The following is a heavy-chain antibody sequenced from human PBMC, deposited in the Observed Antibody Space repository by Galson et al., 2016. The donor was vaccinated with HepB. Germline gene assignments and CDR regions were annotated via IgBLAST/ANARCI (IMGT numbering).Heavy chain of an antibody. J-gene: IGHJ4*02. Sequence: SLRLSCAASGFSFSNYALHWVRQAPGKGLEWVAVISYDGSIKYYADSVRGRFLISRANSKNTLHLQMNSLRAEDTAVYYCARVGSVRFLEWPIDYWGQGTLVTVSS. CDR3: ARVGSVRFLEWPIDY. V-gene: IGHV3-30-3*01. CDR2: ISYDGSIK. D-gene: IGHD3-3*01. CDR1: GFSFSNYA.